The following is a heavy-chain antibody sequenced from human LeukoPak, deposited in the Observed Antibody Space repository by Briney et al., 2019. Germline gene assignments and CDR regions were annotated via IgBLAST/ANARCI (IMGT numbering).Heavy chain of an antibody. Sequence: GGSLRLSCAASGFIFNNYGLVWVRQAPGKGLEWVSAISNDGGGTTYTDFVKGRFSVSRDNSKNTLFLQMNSLRAEDTALYYCAKGSSGYFFDLWGQGTLVTVSS. CDR2: ISNDGGGT. CDR1: GFIFNNYG. CDR3: AKGSSGYFFDL. J-gene: IGHJ4*02. D-gene: IGHD3-22*01. V-gene: IGHV3-23*01.